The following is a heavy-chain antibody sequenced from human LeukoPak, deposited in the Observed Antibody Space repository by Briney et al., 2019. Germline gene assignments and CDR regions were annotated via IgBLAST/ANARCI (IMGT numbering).Heavy chain of an antibody. Sequence: SETLSLTCTVSGGSISSYYWSWIRQPPGKGLEWIGYIYYSGSTNYNPSLKSRVTISVDTSKNQFSLKLSSVTAADTAVYYCAGGIMITFGGVTDFQHWGQGILVTVSS. CDR2: IYYSGST. V-gene: IGHV4-59*01. J-gene: IGHJ1*01. CDR3: AGGIMITFGGVTDFQH. D-gene: IGHD3-16*01. CDR1: GGSISSYY.